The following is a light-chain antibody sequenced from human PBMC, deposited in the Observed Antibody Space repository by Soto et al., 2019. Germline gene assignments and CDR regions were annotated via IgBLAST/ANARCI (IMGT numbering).Light chain of an antibody. CDR3: QQSYRTPYT. V-gene: IGKV1-39*01. Sequence: DILMTQCPSSLSASVGDRVTISCRASQSIGRFLNWYQQKPGKAPKLLIYASSTLQGGVPSSFSGSGSGTDFTLTISSLQPDDVATYFCQQSYRTPYTFGQGTKLDIK. CDR1: QSIGRF. J-gene: IGKJ2*01. CDR2: ASS.